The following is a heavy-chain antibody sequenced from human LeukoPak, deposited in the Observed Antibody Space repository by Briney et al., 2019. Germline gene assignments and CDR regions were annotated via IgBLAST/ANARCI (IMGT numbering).Heavy chain of an antibody. Sequence: ASVKVSCKASGYTFTSHYMHWVRQAPGQGLEWMGIINPSGGSTNYAQKFQGRVTMTRDTSTSTVYMELSSLRSEDTAVYYCARDRQFGVVKGNWFDPWGQGTLVTVSS. V-gene: IGHV1-46*01. CDR2: INPSGGST. CDR3: ARDRQFGVVKGNWFDP. CDR1: GYTFTSHY. J-gene: IGHJ5*02. D-gene: IGHD3-3*01.